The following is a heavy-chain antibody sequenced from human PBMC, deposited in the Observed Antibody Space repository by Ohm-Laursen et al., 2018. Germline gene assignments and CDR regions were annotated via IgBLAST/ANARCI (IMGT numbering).Heavy chain of an antibody. CDR1: GFTFSSYG. V-gene: IGHV3-30*18. CDR2: ISYDGSSK. Sequence: SPRLSCTASGFTFSSYGMHWVRQAPGKGLEWVAVISYDGSSKYYAGSVKGRFTISRDNSKNMLYLQMNSLRAEDTAEYYCAKDWEAFRTTFPPDYWGQGTLVTVSS. CDR3: AKDWEAFRTTFPPDY. D-gene: IGHD1-26*01. J-gene: IGHJ4*02.